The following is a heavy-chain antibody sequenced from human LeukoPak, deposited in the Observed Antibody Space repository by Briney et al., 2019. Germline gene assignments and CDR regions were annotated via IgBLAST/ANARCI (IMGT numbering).Heavy chain of an antibody. CDR3: ARAFRARYFDL. CDR2: IYYSGST. D-gene: IGHD1-26*01. CDR1: GASISSYY. J-gene: IGHJ2*01. Sequence: PSETLSLTCTVSGASISSYYWSWIRQPPGKGLEWIGIIYYSGSTYYNPSLKGRVTISVDTSKNQFSLKLSSVTAADTAVYYCARAFRARYFDLWGRGTLVTVSS. V-gene: IGHV4-59*04.